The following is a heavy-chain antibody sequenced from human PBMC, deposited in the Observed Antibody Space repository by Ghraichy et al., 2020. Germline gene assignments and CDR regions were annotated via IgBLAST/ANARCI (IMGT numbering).Heavy chain of an antibody. CDR1: GGSISSSSYY. V-gene: IGHV4-39*01. CDR3: ARVQFLEWLLVYFDY. J-gene: IGHJ4*02. Sequence: ESLNISCTVSGGSISSSSYYWGWIRQPPGKGLEWIGSIYYSGSTYYNPSLKSRVTISVDTSKNQFSLKLSSVTAADTAVYYCARVQFLEWLLVYFDYWGQGTLVTVSS. D-gene: IGHD3-3*01. CDR2: IYYSGST.